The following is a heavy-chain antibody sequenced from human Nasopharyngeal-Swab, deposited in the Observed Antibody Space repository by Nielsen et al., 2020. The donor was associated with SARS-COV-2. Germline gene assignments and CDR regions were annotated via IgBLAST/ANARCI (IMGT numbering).Heavy chain of an antibody. CDR1: GFTVSSNY. J-gene: IGHJ3*02. D-gene: IGHD3-10*01. CDR3: AREWDYYGSGSFGAFDI. V-gene: IGHV3-53*01. CDR2: IYSGGST. Sequence: GGSLRLSCAASGFTVSSNYMSWVRQAPGKGLEWVSVIYSGGSTYYADSVKGRFTTSRDNSKNTLYLQMNSLRAEDTAVYYCAREWDYYGSGSFGAFDIWGQGTMVTVSS.